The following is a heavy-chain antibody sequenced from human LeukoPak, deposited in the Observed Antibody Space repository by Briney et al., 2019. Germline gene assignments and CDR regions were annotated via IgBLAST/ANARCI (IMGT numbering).Heavy chain of an antibody. CDR3: ATRYSGYGYYFDY. CDR2: MYYSGST. Sequence: PSETLSRTCTVSGGSISSSSYYWGWIRQPPGKGLEWIGSMYYSGSTSDNPSLKSRVTISVDTSKNQFSLKLRSVTAADTAVYYCATRYSGYGYYFDYWGQGTLVTVSS. V-gene: IGHV4-39*01. D-gene: IGHD5-12*01. J-gene: IGHJ4*02. CDR1: GGSISSSSYY.